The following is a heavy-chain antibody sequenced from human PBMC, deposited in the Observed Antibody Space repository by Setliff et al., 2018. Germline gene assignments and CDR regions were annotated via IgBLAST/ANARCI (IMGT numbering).Heavy chain of an antibody. J-gene: IGHJ5*02. Sequence: PGGSLRLSCAASGFTFSSYEMNWVRQAPGKGLEWVSYISSSGSTIYYADSVKGRFTISRDNAKNTLSLQMNSLRAEDTAIYYCAKYPSNSVYNYFDPWGQGTLVTVSS. CDR2: ISSSGSTI. CDR1: GFTFSSYE. D-gene: IGHD1-7*01. V-gene: IGHV3-48*03. CDR3: AKYPSNSVYNYFDP.